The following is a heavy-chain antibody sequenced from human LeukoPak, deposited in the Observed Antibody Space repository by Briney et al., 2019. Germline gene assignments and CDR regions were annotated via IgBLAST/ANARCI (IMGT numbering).Heavy chain of an antibody. CDR3: AREGYGGWYLYNWFDP. CDR2: ISAYNGNT. J-gene: IGHJ5*02. Sequence: ASVKVSCKASGYTFTSYGISWVRQAPGQGLEWMGWISAYNGNTDYAQKLQGRVTMTTDTSTSTAYMELRSLRSDDTAVYYCAREGYGGWYLYNWFDPRGQGTLVTVSS. CDR1: GYTFTSYG. D-gene: IGHD6-19*01. V-gene: IGHV1-18*01.